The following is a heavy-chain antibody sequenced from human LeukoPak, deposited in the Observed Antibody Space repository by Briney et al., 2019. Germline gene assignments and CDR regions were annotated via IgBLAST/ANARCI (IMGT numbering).Heavy chain of an antibody. J-gene: IGHJ5*02. CDR2: IYYSGST. CDR1: GGSISSYY. V-gene: IGHV4-59*08. Sequence: SETLSLTCTVSGGSISSYYWSWIRQPPGKGLEWIGYIYYSGSTNYNPSLKSRVTLPVDTSKTQFSLKLSSVTDADTAVYYCARHPLYGDYGWCDPWGQGTLVTVSS. CDR3: ARHPLYGDYGWCDP. D-gene: IGHD4-17*01.